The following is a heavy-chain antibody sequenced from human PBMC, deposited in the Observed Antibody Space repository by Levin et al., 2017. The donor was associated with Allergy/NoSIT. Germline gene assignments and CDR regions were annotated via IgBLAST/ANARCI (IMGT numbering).Heavy chain of an antibody. CDR3: ARGGYYDTSGSDY. V-gene: IGHV3-7*01. CDR2: INQDASEK. Sequence: PGESLKISCEASGFTFRSYWMTWVRQAPGKGLEWVANINQDASEKYYLDSVKGRFTISRDDTRNSLYLQMKSLRVEDTALYYCARGGYYDTSGSDYWGQGTLVAVSS. J-gene: IGHJ4*02. D-gene: IGHD3-16*01. CDR1: GFTFRSYW.